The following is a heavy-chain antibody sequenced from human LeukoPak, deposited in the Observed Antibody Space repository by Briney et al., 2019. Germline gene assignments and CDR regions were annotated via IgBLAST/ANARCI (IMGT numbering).Heavy chain of an antibody. Sequence: PGGSLRLSCAASGFTFSSYSMNWVRQAPGKGLEWVSGISWNSGLIGYADSVKGRFTISRDNAKNSLYLQMNSLRAEDTALYYCAKEADYHGELLYYYFDYWGQGTLVTVSS. CDR3: AKEADYHGELLYYYFDY. D-gene: IGHD3-10*01. J-gene: IGHJ4*02. CDR2: ISWNSGLI. CDR1: GFTFSSYS. V-gene: IGHV3-9*01.